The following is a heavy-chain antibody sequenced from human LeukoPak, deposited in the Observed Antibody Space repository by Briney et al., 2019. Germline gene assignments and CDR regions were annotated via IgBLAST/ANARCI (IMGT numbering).Heavy chain of an antibody. Sequence: SETLSLTCAVYGGSFSGYYWSWIRQPPGKGLEWIGEINHSGSTNYNPSLKSRVTISVDTSKNQFSLKLSSVTAADTAVYYCARSGYSYGWFDPWGQGTLVTVSS. J-gene: IGHJ5*02. D-gene: IGHD5-18*01. V-gene: IGHV4-34*01. CDR3: ARSGYSYGWFDP. CDR2: INHSGST. CDR1: GGSFSGYY.